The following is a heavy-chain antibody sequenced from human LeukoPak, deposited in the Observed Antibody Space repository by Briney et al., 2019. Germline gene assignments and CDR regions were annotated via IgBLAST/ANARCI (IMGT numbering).Heavy chain of an antibody. CDR3: ARLCWGNQLAGFDS. CDR1: GGSFSGYY. CDR2: INHSGST. Sequence: SETLSLTCAVYGGSFSGYYWSWIRQPPGKGLEWIGEINHSGSTNYNPSLKSRVTISVDTSKNQFSLKLSSVTAADTAVYYCARLCWGNQLAGFDSWGQGTLVTVTS. J-gene: IGHJ4*02. D-gene: IGHD3-10*02. V-gene: IGHV4-34*01.